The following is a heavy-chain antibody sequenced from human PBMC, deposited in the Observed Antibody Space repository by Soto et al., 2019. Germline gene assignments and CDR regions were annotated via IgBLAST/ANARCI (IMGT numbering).Heavy chain of an antibody. CDR3: ARQEGGSYYREYFHH. CDR1: GGSISSSTYY. CDR2: IYYSGST. J-gene: IGHJ1*01. Sequence: QLQLQESGPGLVKPSETLSLTCTVSGGSISSSTYYWGWIRQPPGKGLELIGSIYYSGSTYYNPSLKSRFTISVDTSKNQFSLKLSSVTAAYTSVYYCARQEGGSYYREYFHHWGQGTLVTVS. V-gene: IGHV4-39*01. D-gene: IGHD1-26*01.